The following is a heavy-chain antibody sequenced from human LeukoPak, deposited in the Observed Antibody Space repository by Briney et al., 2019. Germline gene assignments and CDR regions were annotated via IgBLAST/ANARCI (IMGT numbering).Heavy chain of an antibody. D-gene: IGHD6-13*01. Sequence: SQTLSLTCTVSGGSISSGDYYWSWIRQPPGKGLEWIGYIYYSGSTNYNPSLKSRVTISVDTSKNQFSLKLSSVTAADTAVYYCARQQPYSSSWYGLWGQGTLVTVSS. V-gene: IGHV4-30-4*08. J-gene: IGHJ4*02. CDR2: IYYSGST. CDR1: GGSISSGDYY. CDR3: ARQQPYSSSWYGL.